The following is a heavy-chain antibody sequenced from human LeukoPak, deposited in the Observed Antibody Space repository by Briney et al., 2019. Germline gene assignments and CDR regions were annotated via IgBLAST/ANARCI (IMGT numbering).Heavy chain of an antibody. D-gene: IGHD3-9*01. Sequence: SETLSLTCTVSGGSISSYYWSWIRQPPGKGLEWIGYIYYRGSTNYNPSPKSRVTISVDTSKNQFSLKLSSVTAADTAVYYCARYVDSPYYDILTGYYKGNDAFDIWGQGTMVTVSS. J-gene: IGHJ3*02. CDR1: GGSISSYY. V-gene: IGHV4-59*01. CDR3: ARYVDSPYYDILTGYYKGNDAFDI. CDR2: IYYRGST.